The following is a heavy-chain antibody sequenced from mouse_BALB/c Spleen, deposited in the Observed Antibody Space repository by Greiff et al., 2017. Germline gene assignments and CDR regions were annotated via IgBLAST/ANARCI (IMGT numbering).Heavy chain of an antibody. J-gene: IGHJ2*01. V-gene: IGHV3-6*02. Sequence: DVQLQESGPGLVKPSQSLSLTCSVTGYSITSGYYWNWIRQFPGNKLEWMGYISYDGSNNYNPSLKNRISITRDTSKNQFFLKLNSVTTEDTATYYCAREDYGNYYFDYWGQGTTLTVSS. CDR1: GYSITSGYY. CDR3: AREDYGNYYFDY. D-gene: IGHD2-1*01. CDR2: ISYDGSN.